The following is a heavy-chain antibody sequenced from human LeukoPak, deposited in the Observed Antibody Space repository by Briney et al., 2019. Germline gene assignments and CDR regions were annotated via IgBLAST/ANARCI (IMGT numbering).Heavy chain of an antibody. CDR1: GGSVSGYY. Sequence: SETLSLTCTVSGGSVSGYYWSWIRQPPGKGLEWIAYIYYSGSTNYNPSLKSRVTISVDTSKNQFSLKLSSVTAADTAVYYCARDSVAGHLGYWGQGTLVTVSS. CDR3: ARDSVAGHLGY. V-gene: IGHV4-59*02. D-gene: IGHD6-19*01. J-gene: IGHJ4*02. CDR2: IYYSGST.